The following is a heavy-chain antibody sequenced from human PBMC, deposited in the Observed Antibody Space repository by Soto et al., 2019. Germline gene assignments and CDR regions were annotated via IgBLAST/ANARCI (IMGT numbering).Heavy chain of an antibody. CDR2: IIPIFGTT. V-gene: IGHV1-69*01. CDR3: ARLHSHGTYGMDV. Sequence: QMHLVQSGPEVRKPGSSVKVSCKASGGSFTYTLSWVRQAPGQGLEWMGGIIPIFGTTNYAEKFQGRVTITADESTKTAFMELSPLRSEDTAVYYCARLHSHGTYGMDVWGQGTAVIVSS. J-gene: IGHJ6*02. D-gene: IGHD4-4*01. CDR1: GGSFTYT.